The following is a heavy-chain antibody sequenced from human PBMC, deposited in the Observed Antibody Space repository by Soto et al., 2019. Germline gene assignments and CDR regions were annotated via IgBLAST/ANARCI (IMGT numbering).Heavy chain of an antibody. CDR2: INHSGST. J-gene: IGHJ6*02. CDR3: ARGRKQLVLAYYDYYGMVV. Sequence: PSETLSLTLAVYGGSFNDYYWNWIRQPPGKGLEWSGEINHSGSTNYNPSLKSRGTISVDMSKNQFSLTLNSMPAADTAVYYCARGRKQLVLAYYDYYGMVVWGQGPTVTVS. V-gene: IGHV4-34*01. CDR1: GGSFNDYY. D-gene: IGHD6-13*01.